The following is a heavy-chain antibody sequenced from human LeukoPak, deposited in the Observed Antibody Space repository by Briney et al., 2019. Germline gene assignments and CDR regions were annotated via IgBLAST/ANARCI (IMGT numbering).Heavy chain of an antibody. CDR3: ARDRPYYDILTGYLDY. J-gene: IGHJ4*02. V-gene: IGHV4-34*01. CDR1: GGSFSGYY. Sequence: SETLSLTCAVYGGSFSGYYWSWIRQPPGKGLEWIGEINHSGSTNYNPSLKSRVTISVDTSKNQFSLKLSSVTAADTAVYYCARDRPYYDILTGYLDYWGQGTLVTVSS. D-gene: IGHD3-9*01. CDR2: INHSGST.